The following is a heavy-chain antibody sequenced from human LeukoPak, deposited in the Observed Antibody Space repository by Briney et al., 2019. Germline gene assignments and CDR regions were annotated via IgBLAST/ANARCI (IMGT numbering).Heavy chain of an antibody. D-gene: IGHD2-21*02. Sequence: SVTVSCKASGGXFSSYAISWVRQAPGQGLEWMGAIIPIFGTANYAQKFQGRVTITADESTSTAYMELSSLRSQDTAVYYCARERNLAYCGGDCPPDAFDIWGQGTMVTVSS. CDR2: IIPIFGTA. J-gene: IGHJ3*02. CDR1: GGXFSSYA. V-gene: IGHV1-69*01. CDR3: ARERNLAYCGGDCPPDAFDI.